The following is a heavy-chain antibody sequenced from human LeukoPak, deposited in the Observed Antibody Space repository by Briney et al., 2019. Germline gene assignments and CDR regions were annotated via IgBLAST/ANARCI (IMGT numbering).Heavy chain of an antibody. J-gene: IGHJ4*02. CDR2: GDYSGGT. D-gene: IGHD6-19*01. Sequence: SQTLSLTCTVSGDSFTSVTDYWAWIRQPPGRGLEWLASGDYSGGTYYNPSLESRVAISADMSKNQISLKLTSVTGADTAVYYCAGERGEEYSSGWYKTNYFYNWGQGIRVTVSS. V-gene: IGHV4-39*07. CDR1: GDSFTSVTDY. CDR3: AGERGEEYSSGWYKTNYFYN.